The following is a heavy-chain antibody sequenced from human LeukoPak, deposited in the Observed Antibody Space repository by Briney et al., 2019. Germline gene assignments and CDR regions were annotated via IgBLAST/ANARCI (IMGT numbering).Heavy chain of an antibody. V-gene: IGHV3-7*01. Sequence: RSGGSLRLSCAASGFTFSSYWMSWVRQAPGKGLEWVANIKQDGSEKYYVDSVKGRFTISRDNAKNSPYLQMNSLRAEDTAVYYCARAQGRGADTSGYYLGSPDYWGQGTLVTVSS. J-gene: IGHJ4*02. CDR2: IKQDGSEK. CDR3: ARAQGRGADTSGYYLGSPDY. D-gene: IGHD3-22*01. CDR1: GFTFSSYW.